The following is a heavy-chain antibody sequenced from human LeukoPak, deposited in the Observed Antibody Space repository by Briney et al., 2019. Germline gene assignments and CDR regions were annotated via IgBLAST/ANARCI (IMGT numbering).Heavy chain of an antibody. D-gene: IGHD3-3*01. J-gene: IGHJ5*02. V-gene: IGHV3-64*01. CDR1: GFTFSSYA. CDR2: ISSNGGST. CDR3: ARAGVLRFLEWARNWFDP. Sequence: PGGSLRLSCAASGFTFSSYAMHWVRQAPGKALEYVSAISSNGGSTYYANSVKGRFTISRDNSKNTLYLQMGSLRAEDMAVYYCARAGVLRFLEWARNWFDPWGQGTLVTVSS.